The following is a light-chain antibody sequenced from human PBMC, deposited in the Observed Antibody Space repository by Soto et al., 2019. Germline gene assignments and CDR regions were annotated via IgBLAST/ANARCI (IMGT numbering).Light chain of an antibody. Sequence: EIVLTQSRGTLSLSPGERATLSCGASQSVISSYLAWYQQKPGQAPRLLICCASSRATCIPDRFSGSGSGTDFTLTISRLEPEDFAVFYCQKYGSSRRTFGQGTKLEIK. CDR3: QKYGSSRRT. V-gene: IGKV3-20*01. J-gene: IGKJ1*01. CDR2: CAS. CDR1: QSVISSY.